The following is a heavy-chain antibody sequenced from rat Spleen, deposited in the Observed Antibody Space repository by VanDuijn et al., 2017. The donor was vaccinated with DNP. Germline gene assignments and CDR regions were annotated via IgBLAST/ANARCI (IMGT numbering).Heavy chain of an antibody. CDR3: ARHGDDGTYYYAFAY. Sequence: QVQLKESGPGLMQPSETLSLTCTVSGFSLTSNGVGWVRQPLGKGLVWMGTIWAGGSTNYNSAVQSRLSISRDTSKSQVFLKMNSLQPEDTGTYYCARHGDDGTYYYAFAYWGQGTLVTVSS. D-gene: IGHD1-12*02. CDR1: GFSLTSNG. J-gene: IGHJ3*01. V-gene: IGHV2-72*01. CDR2: IWAGGST.